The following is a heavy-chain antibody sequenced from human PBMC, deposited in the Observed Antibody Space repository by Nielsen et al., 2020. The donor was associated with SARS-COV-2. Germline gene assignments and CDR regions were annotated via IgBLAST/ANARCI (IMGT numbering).Heavy chain of an antibody. D-gene: IGHD1-26*01. V-gene: IGHV3-23*01. Sequence: GGSLRLSCAASGFTFSSYAMSWVRQAPGKGLEWVSAISGSGGSTYYAGSVKGRFTVSRDNSKHTLYRQMNSLRAEDTAVYYCAKQGSHSVVGWQNWSDSWGQGTLVTVSS. CDR1: GFTFSSYA. J-gene: IGHJ5*01. CDR3: AKQGSHSVVGWQNWSDS. CDR2: ISGSGGST.